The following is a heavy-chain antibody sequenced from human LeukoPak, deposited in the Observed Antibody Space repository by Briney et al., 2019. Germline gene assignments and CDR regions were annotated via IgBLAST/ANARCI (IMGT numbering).Heavy chain of an antibody. CDR2: ISVRSNYI. Sequence: GGSLRLSCAASGYTFSSYSINWVRQAPGKGLEWVASISVRSNYIYYADSVRGRFSISRDDARDSLYLQMNSLRAEDTAVYYCVRLRRNSDTSGFYYYYDYWGQGTLVTVSS. D-gene: IGHD3-22*01. J-gene: IGHJ4*02. CDR1: GYTFSSYS. V-gene: IGHV3-21*01. CDR3: VRLRRNSDTSGFYYYYDY.